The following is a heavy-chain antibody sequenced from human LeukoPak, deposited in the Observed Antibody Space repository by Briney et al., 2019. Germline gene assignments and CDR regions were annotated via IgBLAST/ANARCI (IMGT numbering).Heavy chain of an antibody. J-gene: IGHJ5*02. CDR1: GYSISSGYY. V-gene: IGHV4-38-2*02. CDR2: IYHSGST. Sequence: SETLSLTCTVSGYSISSGYYWGWIRQPPGKGLEWIGSIYHSGSTYYNPSLKSRVTISVDTSKSQFSLKLSSVTAADTAVYYCARGASGNWFDPWGQGTLVTVSS. CDR3: ARGASGNWFDP.